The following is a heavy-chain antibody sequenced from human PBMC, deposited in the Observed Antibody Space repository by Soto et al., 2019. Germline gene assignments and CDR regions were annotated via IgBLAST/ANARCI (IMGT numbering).Heavy chain of an antibody. Sequence: QVQLQESGPGLVKPSQTLSLTCTVSGGSISSGGYYWSWIRQHPGKGLVWIGYIYYSGSTYYNPSLKSRVTISVDTSKNQLSLKLSSVSAADTDVYYCARDVRSAMVRSGMDVWGQGTTVTVSS. CDR3: ARDVRSAMVRSGMDV. D-gene: IGHD3-10*01. J-gene: IGHJ6*02. CDR2: IYYSGST. CDR1: GGSISSGGYY. V-gene: IGHV4-31*03.